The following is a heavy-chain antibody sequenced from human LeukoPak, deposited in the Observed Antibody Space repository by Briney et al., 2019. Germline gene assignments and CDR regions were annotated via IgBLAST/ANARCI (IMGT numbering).Heavy chain of an antibody. D-gene: IGHD2-2*01. V-gene: IGHV3-53*01. CDR1: GFTVSNNY. Sequence: PGGSLRLSCAASGFTVSNNYMSWVRQAPGKGLEWVSVIYSGGSTYYADSVKGRFTISRDNSKNTLYLQMNSLRAEDTAGYYCARAVFLGYCSGTSCVDYWGQGTLVTVSS. CDR3: ARAVFLGYCSGTSCVDY. CDR2: IYSGGST. J-gene: IGHJ4*02.